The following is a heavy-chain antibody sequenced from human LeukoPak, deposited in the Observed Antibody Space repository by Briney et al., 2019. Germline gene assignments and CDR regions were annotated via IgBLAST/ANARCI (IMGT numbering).Heavy chain of an antibody. J-gene: IGHJ4*02. D-gene: IGHD2-15*01. CDR3: VAVVAAALYYFDY. CDR1: GYSISSGYY. V-gene: IGHV4-38-2*01. CDR2: IYHSGST. Sequence: SETLSLTCAVSGYSISSGYYWGWIRQPPGKGREWIGSIYHSGSTYYNPSLKSRVTISVDTSKNQFSLKLSSVTAADTAVYYCVAVVAAALYYFDYWGQGTLVTVSS.